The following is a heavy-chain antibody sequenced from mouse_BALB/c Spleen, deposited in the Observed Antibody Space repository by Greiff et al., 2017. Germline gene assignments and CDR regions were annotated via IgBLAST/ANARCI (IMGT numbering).Heavy chain of an antibody. D-gene: IGHD2-1*01. CDR2: INPSTGYT. J-gene: IGHJ4*01. Sequence: VQLQQSGAELAKPGASVKMSCKASGYTFTSYWMHWVKQRPGQGLEWIGYINPSTGYTEYNQKFKDKATLTADKSSSTAYMQLSSLTSEDSAVYYCARKLYGNYVFYYAMDYWGQGTSVTVSS. CDR3: ARKLYGNYVFYYAMDY. V-gene: IGHV1-7*01. CDR1: GYTFTSYW.